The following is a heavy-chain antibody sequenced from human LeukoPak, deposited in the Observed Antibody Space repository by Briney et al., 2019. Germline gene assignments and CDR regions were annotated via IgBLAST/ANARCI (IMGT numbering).Heavy chain of an antibody. V-gene: IGHV1-69*06. CDR3: AREGAGYSSSWLFDY. J-gene: IGHJ4*02. D-gene: IGHD6-13*01. CDR2: SIPTFGTA. CDR1: GGTFSSYA. Sequence: SVKVSCKASGGTFSSYAISWVRQARGQGLEWRGGSIPTFGTANCAQKFKGRVKITAHKSTSTAYMELSSLRSEDTAVYYCAREGAGYSSSWLFDYWGQGTLVTVSS.